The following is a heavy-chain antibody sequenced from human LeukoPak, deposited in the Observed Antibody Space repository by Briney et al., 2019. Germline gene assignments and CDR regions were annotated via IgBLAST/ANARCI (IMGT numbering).Heavy chain of an antibody. CDR3: ATESVPAGLGD. Sequence: PGGSLRLSCAASGFTFRADWMHWVRQAPGTGLVWVSRIKPDGTQTGYADSVKGRFTISRDNARSTLFLQLNSLRVEDTAVYYCATESVPAGLGDWGQRTLVTVSS. CDR2: IKPDGTQT. V-gene: IGHV3-74*01. D-gene: IGHD2-2*01. J-gene: IGHJ4*02. CDR1: GFTFRADW.